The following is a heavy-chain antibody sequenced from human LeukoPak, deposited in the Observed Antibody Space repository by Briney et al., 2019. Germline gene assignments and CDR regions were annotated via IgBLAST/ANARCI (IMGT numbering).Heavy chain of an antibody. V-gene: IGHV4-59*01. CDR1: GGSIRSYY. Sequence: SETLSLTCTVSGGSIRSYYWSWIRQPPGKGLEWIGYIYYTGTTNYNPSLKSRVTISVDTSKNQFSLRLSSVIAADTAVYRCARYRDGYKRSFDYWGQGTLVTVSS. CDR3: ARYRDGYKRSFDY. CDR2: IYYTGTT. J-gene: IGHJ4*02. D-gene: IGHD5-24*01.